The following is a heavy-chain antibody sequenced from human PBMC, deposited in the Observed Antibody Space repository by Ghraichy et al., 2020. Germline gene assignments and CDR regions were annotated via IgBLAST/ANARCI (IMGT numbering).Heavy chain of an antibody. D-gene: IGHD1-1*01. CDR3: ARGDLDTYYYYYMDV. Sequence: SETLSLTCAVSDGSVSNSCEYWGRFGKSSGKGLEWIGSIYYSGSTYYNPSLKSRVTISVDTSKNQFSLKLSSVTAADTAVYYCARGDLDTYYYYYMDVWGKGTTVTVSS. CDR2: IYYSGST. V-gene: IGHV4-39*07. J-gene: IGHJ6*03. CDR1: DGSVSNSCEY.